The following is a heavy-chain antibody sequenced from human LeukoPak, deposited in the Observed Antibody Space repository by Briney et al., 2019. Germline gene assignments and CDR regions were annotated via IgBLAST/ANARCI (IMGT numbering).Heavy chain of an antibody. Sequence: GGSLRLSCAASGFTFSSYAMTWVRQAPGKGLEWVSAISNSGASTYYADSVKGWFTISRDNSKNTLYLQMNSLRAEDTAVYYCASGGYQLLAVDYWGQGTLVTVSS. J-gene: IGHJ4*02. CDR2: ISNSGAST. V-gene: IGHV3-23*01. CDR1: GFTFSSYA. CDR3: ASGGYQLLAVDY. D-gene: IGHD2-2*01.